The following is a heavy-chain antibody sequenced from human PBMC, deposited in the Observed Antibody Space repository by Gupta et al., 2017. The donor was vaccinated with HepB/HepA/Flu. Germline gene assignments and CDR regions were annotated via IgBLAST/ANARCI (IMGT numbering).Heavy chain of an antibody. J-gene: IGHJ4*02. Sequence: EVQLVESGGGLVQPGGSLKLSCAASGFTFRGSAMHWVRQASGKGLEWVGRIRSKANSYATAYAASVKGRFTISRDDSKNTAYLQMNSLKTEDTAVYYCTRPVGMDYYDSSGYELDYWGQGTLVTVSS. V-gene: IGHV3-73*01. CDR3: TRPVGMDYYDSSGYELDY. D-gene: IGHD3-22*01. CDR1: GFTFRGSA. CDR2: IRSKANSYAT.